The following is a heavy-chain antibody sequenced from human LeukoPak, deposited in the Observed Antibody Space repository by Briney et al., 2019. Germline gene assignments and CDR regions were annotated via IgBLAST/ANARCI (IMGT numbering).Heavy chain of an antibody. V-gene: IGHV1-18*01. CDR1: GYTFTSSG. CDR2: ISPYTGNT. J-gene: IGHJ4*02. CDR3: ARDPGNWNDQGPHLFFDY. Sequence: ASVKVSCKASGYTFTSSGITWVRQAPGQGLEWMGWISPYTGNTNYAQKLQGRVTMTTDTSTSTAYMELRSLRFDDTAVYYCARDPGNWNDQGPHLFFDYWGQGTLVIVSA. D-gene: IGHD1-1*01.